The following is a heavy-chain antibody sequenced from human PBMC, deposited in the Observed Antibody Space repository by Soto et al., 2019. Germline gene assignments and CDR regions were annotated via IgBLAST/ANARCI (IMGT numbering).Heavy chain of an antibody. D-gene: IGHD6-13*01. CDR2: IWYDGSNK. CDR3: ARDNSSSRGYYYYYGMDV. J-gene: IGHJ6*02. Sequence: QVPLVESGGGVVQPGRSLRLSCAASGFTFSSYGMHWVRQAPGKGLEWVAVIWYDGSNKYYADSVKGRFTISRDNSKNTLYLQMNSLRAEDTAVYYCARDNSSSRGYYYYYGMDVWGQGTTVTVSS. V-gene: IGHV3-33*01. CDR1: GFTFSSYG.